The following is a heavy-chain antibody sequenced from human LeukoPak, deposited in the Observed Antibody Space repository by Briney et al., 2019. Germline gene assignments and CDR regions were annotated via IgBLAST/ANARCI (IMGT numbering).Heavy chain of an antibody. Sequence: SETLSLTCTVSGGSISISGGSISSYYWSWVRQPPGKGLEGIGYISYSGSSNYNPSLKSRVTISVDTSKNQFSLKLGAVTAADTAMYYCARYTDYGGNSRIVDYWGQGTLVTVSS. J-gene: IGHJ4*02. CDR2: ISYSGSS. CDR3: ARYTDYGGNSRIVDY. D-gene: IGHD4-23*01. CDR1: GGSISISGGSISSYY. V-gene: IGHV4-61*01.